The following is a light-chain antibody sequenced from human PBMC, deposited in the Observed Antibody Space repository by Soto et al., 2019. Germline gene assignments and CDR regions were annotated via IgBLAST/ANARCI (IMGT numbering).Light chain of an antibody. J-gene: IGLJ2*01. CDR1: SSNIGSHY. CDR3: AAWDDSLTGVV. Sequence: QSVLTQPPSASGTPGQRVAISCSGSSSNIGSHYVFWYQQLPGTAPKLLMYRNDQRPSGVPDRFSGSKSGTSASLAISGLRSEDEAGYYYAAWDDSLTGVVFGGGTKLTVL. V-gene: IGLV1-47*01. CDR2: RND.